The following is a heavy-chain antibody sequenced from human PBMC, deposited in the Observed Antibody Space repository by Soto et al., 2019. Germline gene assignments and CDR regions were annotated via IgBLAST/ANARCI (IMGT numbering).Heavy chain of an antibody. Sequence: QVQLQESSPGLVKPSETLSLTCTVSGGSISSYYWSWIRQPPGKGLEWIGYIYYSGSTNYNPSLKSRVTISVDTSKNQFSLKLSSVTAADTAVYYCARDPPGGVGWFDPWGQGTLVTVSS. CDR1: GGSISSYY. CDR3: ARDPPGGVGWFDP. J-gene: IGHJ5*02. V-gene: IGHV4-59*01. CDR2: IYYSGST. D-gene: IGHD2-8*01.